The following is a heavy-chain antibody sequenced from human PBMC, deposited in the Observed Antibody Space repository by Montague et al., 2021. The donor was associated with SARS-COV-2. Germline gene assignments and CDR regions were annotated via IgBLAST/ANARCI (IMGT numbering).Heavy chain of an antibody. CDR3: ASGWTLFD. J-gene: IGHJ4*02. CDR1: GDSVSSTAAA. Sequence: CAISGDSVSSTAAAWNWIRQSPSRGLEWLGRTYYRSEWHTDNAVSVEGRLAIDADTSKNQFSLQLHSVTPEDSAVYYCASGWTLFDWGQGTLVTVSS. V-gene: IGHV6-1*01. D-gene: IGHD6-19*01. CDR2: TYYRSEWHT.